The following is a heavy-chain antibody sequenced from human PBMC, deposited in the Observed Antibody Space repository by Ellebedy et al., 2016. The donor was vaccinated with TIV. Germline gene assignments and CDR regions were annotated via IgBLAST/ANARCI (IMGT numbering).Heavy chain of an antibody. CDR3: ARDPGVLPGGGLDY. CDR1: GFNFNMYG. CDR2: IWYDGSNE. J-gene: IGHJ4*02. Sequence: GESLKISCAAPGFNFNMYGMHWVRQAPGKGLEWVAHIWYDGSNENYADSVKGRFTISRDNSLYLQMNSLRAEDTAVYYCARDPGVLPGGGLDYWGQGTLVTVSS. D-gene: IGHD5/OR15-5a*01. V-gene: IGHV3-33*01.